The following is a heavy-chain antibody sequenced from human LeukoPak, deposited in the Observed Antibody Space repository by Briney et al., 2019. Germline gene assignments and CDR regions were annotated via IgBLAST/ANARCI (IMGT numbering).Heavy chain of an antibody. D-gene: IGHD3-16*01. CDR3: AKLGSYFAY. V-gene: IGHV3-23*01. Sequence: ECFSAFSAPRGSTSSPASVKARCTIYRENSKNTVYMQMNSQRGEDTAVYYCAKLGSYFAYWGQGTLVTVSS. CDR2: FSAPRGST. J-gene: IGHJ4*02.